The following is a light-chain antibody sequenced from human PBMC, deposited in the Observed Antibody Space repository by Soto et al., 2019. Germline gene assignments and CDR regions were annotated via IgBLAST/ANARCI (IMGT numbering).Light chain of an antibody. CDR2: DAS. CDR3: HQYNAWPPWT. Sequence: EVVMTQSPATLSVSLGENTTLSCRASQSVTTNLAWYQQKPGQAPRLLIHDASTRATGIPARFSGSGSGTEFTLTISSLQSEDFAVYYCHQYNAWPPWTFGQGTKVEIK. J-gene: IGKJ1*01. V-gene: IGKV3-15*01. CDR1: QSVTTN.